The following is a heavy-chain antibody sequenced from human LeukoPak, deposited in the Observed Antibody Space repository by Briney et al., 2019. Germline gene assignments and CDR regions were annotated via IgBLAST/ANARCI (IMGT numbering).Heavy chain of an antibody. CDR1: GGSFSGYY. Sequence: SETLSLTCAVYGGSFSGYYWSWIRQPPGKGLEWIGEINHSGSTNYNPSLKSRVTISVDTSKNQFSLKLSSVTAADTAVYYCARLPMIRGVTEYYFDYWGQGSLVTVSS. D-gene: IGHD3-10*01. CDR2: INHSGST. CDR3: ARLPMIRGVTEYYFDY. J-gene: IGHJ4*02. V-gene: IGHV4-34*01.